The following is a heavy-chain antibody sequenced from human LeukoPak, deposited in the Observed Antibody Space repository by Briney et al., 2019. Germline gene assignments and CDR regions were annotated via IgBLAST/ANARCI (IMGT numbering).Heavy chain of an antibody. CDR3: ASSPMAVAAIDY. CDR2: IYYRGST. V-gene: IGHV4-59*01. J-gene: IGHJ4*02. CDR1: GGSISSYY. D-gene: IGHD6-19*01. Sequence: SETLSLTCTVSGGSISSYYWSWIRQPPGKGLEWIGYIYYRGSTNYNPSLKSRVTISVDTSKNQFSLKLSSVTAADTAVYYCASSPMAVAAIDYWGQGTLVTVSS.